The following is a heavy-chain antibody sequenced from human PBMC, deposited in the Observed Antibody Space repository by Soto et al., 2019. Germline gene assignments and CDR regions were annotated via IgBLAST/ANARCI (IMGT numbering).Heavy chain of an antibody. Sequence: QVQLVQSGAEVKKPGSSVKVSCKASGGTFSSYAISWVRQAPGQGLEWMGGIIPISETTNYAQKFQGRVTITADESKSTAYMEVSSLRSEDTAVYYCARSQGSSTSLEIYYYYYYGMDGWGQGTTVTVSS. CDR2: IIPISETT. CDR3: ARSQGSSTSLEIYYYYYYGMDG. CDR1: GGTFSSYA. J-gene: IGHJ6*02. V-gene: IGHV1-69*01. D-gene: IGHD2-2*01.